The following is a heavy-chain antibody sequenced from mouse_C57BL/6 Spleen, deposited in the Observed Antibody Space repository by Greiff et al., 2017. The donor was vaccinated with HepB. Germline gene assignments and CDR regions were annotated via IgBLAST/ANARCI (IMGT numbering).Heavy chain of an antibody. J-gene: IGHJ2*01. Sequence: VQLQQSGAELVRPGASVTLSCKASGYTFTDYEMHWVKQTPVHGLEWIGAIDPETGGTAYNQKFKGKAILTADKSSSTAYRELRSLTSEDSAVYYCTRGLGTDYWGQGTTLTVSS. CDR2: IDPETGGT. CDR3: TRGLGTDY. V-gene: IGHV1-15*01. CDR1: GYTFTDYE. D-gene: IGHD4-1*01.